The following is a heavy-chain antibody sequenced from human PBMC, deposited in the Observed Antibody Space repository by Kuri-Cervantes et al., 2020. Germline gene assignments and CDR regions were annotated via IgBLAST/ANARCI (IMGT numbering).Heavy chain of an antibody. CDR2: IYYSGST. D-gene: IGHD2-21*02. Sequence: ESLKISCAASGFTFSSYSMNWVRQAPGKGLEWIGYIYYSGSTNYNPSLKSLVTISVDTSKNQFSLKLSSVTAVDTAVYYCARGRWYSAIGYWCQGTMVTVSS. V-gene: IGHV4-59*01. J-gene: IGHJ4*02. CDR3: ARGRWYSAIGY. CDR1: GFTFSSYS.